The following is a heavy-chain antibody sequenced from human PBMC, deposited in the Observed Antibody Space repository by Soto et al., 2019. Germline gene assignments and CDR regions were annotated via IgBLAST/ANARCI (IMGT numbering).Heavy chain of an antibody. CDR2: ISYDGSNK. J-gene: IGHJ4*02. CDR3: ARHKRDLRFLEWSYYFDY. V-gene: IGHV3-30-3*01. CDR1: GFTFSSYA. D-gene: IGHD3-3*01. Sequence: QVQLVEYGGGVVQPGRSLRLSCAASGFTFSSYAIHWVRQAPGKGLEWVALISYDGSNKYYADSVKGRFTISRDNSKNTLYLQMNSLRAEDTAVYYCARHKRDLRFLEWSYYFDYWGQGTLVTVSS.